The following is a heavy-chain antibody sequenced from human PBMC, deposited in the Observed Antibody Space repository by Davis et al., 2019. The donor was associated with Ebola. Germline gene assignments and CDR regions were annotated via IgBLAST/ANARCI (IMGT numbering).Heavy chain of an antibody. CDR3: AKDLLRGPYPVEF. J-gene: IGHJ4*02. V-gene: IGHV3-30*18. CDR2: ISYDGSNK. Sequence: PGGSLRLSCAASGFTFSTYAMSWVRQAPGKGLYWVAVISYDGSNKYYADSVKGRFTISRDNSKNTLYLQMNSLRAEDTAVYYCAKDLLRGPYPVEFWGQGTLVTVSS. CDR1: GFTFSTYA. D-gene: IGHD2-15*01.